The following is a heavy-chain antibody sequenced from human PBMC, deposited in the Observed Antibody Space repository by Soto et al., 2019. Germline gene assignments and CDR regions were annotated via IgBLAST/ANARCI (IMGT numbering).Heavy chain of an antibody. CDR3: ARPQEYYDFWSGPVQF. D-gene: IGHD3-3*01. CDR2: INSDGSST. V-gene: IGHV3-74*01. CDR1: GFTFSSYW. J-gene: IGHJ4*02. Sequence: GGSLRLSCAACGFTFSSYWMHWVRQAPGKGLVWVSRINSDGSSTSYADSVKGRFTISRDNAKNTLYLQMNSLRAEDTAVYYCARPQEYYDFWSGPVQFWGQGTLVTVSS.